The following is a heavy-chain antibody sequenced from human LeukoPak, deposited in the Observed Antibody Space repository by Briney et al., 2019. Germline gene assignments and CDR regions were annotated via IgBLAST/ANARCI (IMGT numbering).Heavy chain of an antibody. V-gene: IGHV4-59*01. D-gene: IGHD3-3*01. CDR1: GGSIGSYY. CDR2: IYYSGST. CDR3: ARGLRNDFWGGYHGFYFDY. J-gene: IGHJ4*02. Sequence: SETLSLTSTVSGGSIGSYYWSWIRQPPGKGLEWIGYIYYSGSTNYNPSLKSRVTISVDTSKNQFSLKLSSVTAADTAVYYCARGLRNDFWGGYHGFYFDYWAREPWSPSPQ.